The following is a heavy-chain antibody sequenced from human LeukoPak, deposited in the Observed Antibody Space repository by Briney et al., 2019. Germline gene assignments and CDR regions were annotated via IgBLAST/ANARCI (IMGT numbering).Heavy chain of an antibody. J-gene: IGHJ4*02. D-gene: IGHD5-24*01. CDR1: GGSISGYK. CDR2: PDDGGHT. V-gene: IGHV4-4*07. Sequence: SETLSLTCSVSGGSISGYKWAWLRQPAGKGLEWLGRPDDGGHTDYSPSLESRLTVSIDKSKNQVSLKLTSVTAADTAVYYCARAARRPDGWTGGSYHWGQGIPVTVSS. CDR3: ARAARRPDGWTGGSYH.